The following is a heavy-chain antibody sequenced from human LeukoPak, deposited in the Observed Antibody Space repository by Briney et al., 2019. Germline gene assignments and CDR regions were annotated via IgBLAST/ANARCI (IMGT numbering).Heavy chain of an antibody. CDR3: ASSCSSSRFDY. D-gene: IGHD6-6*01. CDR1: GFTFSDYH. CDR2: ISSSGSKV. Sequence: GGSLRLSCTASGFTFSDYHMSWIRQAPGKGLEWVSYISSSGSKVYYADSVKGRFTISRDNAKNSLYLQMNSLRAEDTAVYYCASSCSSSRFDYWGQGTLVTVSS. J-gene: IGHJ4*02. V-gene: IGHV3-11*04.